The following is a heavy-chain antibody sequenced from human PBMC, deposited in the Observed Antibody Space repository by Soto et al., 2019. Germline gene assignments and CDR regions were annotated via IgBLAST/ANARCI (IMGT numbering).Heavy chain of an antibody. D-gene: IGHD2-15*01. CDR2: ISYCGRNK. J-gene: IGHJ6*02. CDR1: GFSFSTYG. CDR3: AKAPCSCSIGLSYDGMDV. V-gene: IGHV3-30*18. Sequence: QEQLVETGGGVSQPGRSRSLSCPGSGFSFSTYGMQWASQSPGKGLEWVAVISYCGRNKYYADSVKGRVTISRDNLKNTVHVHMNSLRAEVTGVYFGAKAPCSCSIGLSYDGMDVWGQGTLVTVSS.